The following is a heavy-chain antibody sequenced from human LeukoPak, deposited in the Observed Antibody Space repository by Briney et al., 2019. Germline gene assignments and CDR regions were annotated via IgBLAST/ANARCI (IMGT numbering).Heavy chain of an antibody. D-gene: IGHD2-15*01. CDR2: IYSGGST. V-gene: IGHV3-66*01. CDR3: ARDSRRILPSD. Sequence: GGSLRLFCAASGFTVSSNYMSWVRQAPGKGLEWVSVIYSGGSTYYADSVKGRFTISRDNSKNTLYLQMNSLRAEDTAVYYCARDSRRILPSDWGQGTLVTVSS. J-gene: IGHJ4*02. CDR1: GFTVSSNY.